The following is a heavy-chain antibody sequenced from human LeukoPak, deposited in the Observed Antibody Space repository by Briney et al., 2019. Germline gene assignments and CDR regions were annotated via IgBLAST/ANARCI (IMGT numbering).Heavy chain of an antibody. CDR2: IYYSGST. V-gene: IGHV4-31*03. Sequence: SETLSLTFTVSGGSISSGGYYWSWIRQHPGKGLEWIGYIYYSGSTYYNPSLKSRVTISVDTSKNQFSLKLSSVTAADTAVYYCARLAPDYDFWSGYYHCFDYWGQGTLVTVSS. CDR3: ARLAPDYDFWSGYYHCFDY. D-gene: IGHD3-3*01. J-gene: IGHJ4*02. CDR1: GGSISSGGYY.